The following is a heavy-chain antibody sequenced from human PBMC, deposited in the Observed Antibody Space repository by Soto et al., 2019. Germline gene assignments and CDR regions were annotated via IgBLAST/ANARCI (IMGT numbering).Heavy chain of an antibody. D-gene: IGHD3-9*01. V-gene: IGHV3-53*01. CDR1: GFTFRDFA. CDR3: ARGSNFDLYYFDY. Sequence: LRLSCAASGFTFRDFAMSWVRQSPGRGLEWVSVIYSGGSTYYADSVKGRFTISRDNSKNTLYLQMNSLRAEDTAVYYCARGSNFDLYYFDYWGQGTLVTVSS. CDR2: IYSGGST. J-gene: IGHJ4*02.